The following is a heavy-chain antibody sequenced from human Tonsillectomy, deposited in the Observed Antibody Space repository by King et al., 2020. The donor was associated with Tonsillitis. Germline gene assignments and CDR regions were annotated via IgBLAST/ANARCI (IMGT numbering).Heavy chain of an antibody. CDR3: ARGADYGWFDP. V-gene: IGHV4-59*01. J-gene: IGHJ5*02. D-gene: IGHD4/OR15-4a*01. CDR1: GGSISYYY. Sequence: QLQLQESGPGLVKPSETLSLMCTVSGGSISYYYWSWIRQPPGKGLEWIGHIYYSGSTNYNPSLKSRVTISVDTSKNQFSLKLSSVTAADTAVYYCARGADYGWFDPWGQGTLVTVSS. CDR2: IYYSGST.